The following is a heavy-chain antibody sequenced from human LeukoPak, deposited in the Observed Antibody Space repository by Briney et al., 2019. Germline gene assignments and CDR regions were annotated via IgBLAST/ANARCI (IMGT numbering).Heavy chain of an antibody. CDR1: GGSISSSSYY. CDR3: ARDRMYSSSDY. Sequence: SETLSLTCTVSGGSISSSSYYWGWIRPPPGKGLEWIGSIYYSGSTYYNPSLKSRVTISVDTSKNQFSLKLSSVTAADTAVYYCARDRMYSSSDYWGQGTLVTVSS. D-gene: IGHD6-6*01. V-gene: IGHV4-39*07. J-gene: IGHJ4*02. CDR2: IYYSGST.